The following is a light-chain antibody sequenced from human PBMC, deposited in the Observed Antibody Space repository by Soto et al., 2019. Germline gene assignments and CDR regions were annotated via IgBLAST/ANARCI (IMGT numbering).Light chain of an antibody. J-gene: IGKJ4*01. CDR2: DAS. CDR3: QQYNQWPLT. CDR1: QSISTN. V-gene: IGKV3-15*01. Sequence: EIVMTQSPATLSVSPGERATLSCRASQSISTNLAWYQQKLGQAPRLLIYDASTRATDIPGGFSGSGSGTEFTLTISSLQSEDFAVYHCQQYNQWPLTFGGGTKVEIK.